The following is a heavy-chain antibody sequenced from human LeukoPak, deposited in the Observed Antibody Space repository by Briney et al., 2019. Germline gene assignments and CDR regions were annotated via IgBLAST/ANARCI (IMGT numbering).Heavy chain of an antibody. CDR3: ARELGIAAAGIFDY. Sequence: SVKVSCKASGGTFSSYAISWARQAPGQGLEWMGRIIPIFGTANYAQKFQGRVTITTDESTSTAYMELSSLRSEDTAVYYCARELGIAAAGIFDYWGQGTLVTVSS. CDR1: GGTFSSYA. D-gene: IGHD6-13*01. V-gene: IGHV1-69*05. J-gene: IGHJ4*02. CDR2: IIPIFGTA.